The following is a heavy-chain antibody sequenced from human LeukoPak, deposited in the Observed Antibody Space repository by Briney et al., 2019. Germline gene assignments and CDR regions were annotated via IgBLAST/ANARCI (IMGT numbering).Heavy chain of an antibody. J-gene: IGHJ4*02. Sequence: GGSLRLSCAASGFTFSDYYMSWIRQAPGKGLEWVSSISSSSSYIYYADSVKGRFTISRDNAKNSLYLQMNSLRAEDTAVYYCARLFRDVTTFDYWGQGTLVTVSS. D-gene: IGHD1-1*01. CDR3: ARLFRDVTTFDY. CDR2: ISSSSSYI. V-gene: IGHV3-11*06. CDR1: GFTFSDYY.